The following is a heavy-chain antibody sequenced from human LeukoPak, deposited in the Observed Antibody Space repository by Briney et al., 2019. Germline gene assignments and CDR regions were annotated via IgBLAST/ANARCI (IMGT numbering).Heavy chain of an antibody. CDR2: IWYDGINK. Sequence: GGSLRLSSAASGFTFISYGMHWVRQAPGKGLEWVAVIWYDGINKHYADSVKGRFTISTDNSKNTLDLQMNSLRAEDTAVYHCARDRGYSNGPADNWGQGTLVSVFS. J-gene: IGHJ4*02. V-gene: IGHV3-33*01. D-gene: IGHD6-25*01. CDR1: GFTFISYG. CDR3: ARDRGYSNGPADN.